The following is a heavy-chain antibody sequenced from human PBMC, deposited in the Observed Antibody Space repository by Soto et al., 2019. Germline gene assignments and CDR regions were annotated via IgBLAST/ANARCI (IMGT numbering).Heavy chain of an antibody. J-gene: IGHJ6*02. CDR3: ARDLGDYDFWSGYPIYYYYGMDV. D-gene: IGHD3-3*01. CDR1: GFTFSSYG. Sequence: QVQLVESGGGVVQPGRSLRLSCAASGFTFSSYGMHWVRQAPGKGLEWVAVIWYDGSNKYYADSVKGRFTISRDNSKNTLYLQMNSLRAEDTAVYYCARDLGDYDFWSGYPIYYYYGMDVWGQGTTVTVSS. V-gene: IGHV3-33*01. CDR2: IWYDGSNK.